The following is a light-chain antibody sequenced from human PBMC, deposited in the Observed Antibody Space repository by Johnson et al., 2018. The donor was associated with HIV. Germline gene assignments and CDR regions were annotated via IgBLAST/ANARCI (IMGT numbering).Light chain of an antibody. Sequence: QSVLTQPPSVSAAPGQKVTISCSGTSSNIGNYFVCWYQQLPGAAPRLLIYENNRRPSGTPDRFSGSKSGTSATLGITGLQPGDEADYYCGTWDNSLNTGGVFGAGTKVTVL. V-gene: IGLV1-51*02. CDR1: SSNIGNYF. CDR3: GTWDNSLNTGGV. CDR2: ENN. J-gene: IGLJ1*01.